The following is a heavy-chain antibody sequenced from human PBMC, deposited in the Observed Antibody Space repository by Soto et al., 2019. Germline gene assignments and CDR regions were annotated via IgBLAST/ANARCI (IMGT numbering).Heavy chain of an antibody. Sequence: PWGVLRLSCAASGFTVSSNYMSWVRQAPGKGLEWVSVIYSGGSTYYADSVKGRFTISRDNSKNSLYLQMNSLRAEDTALYYCAKGQSSSSAEGYYYGMDVWGQGTTVTVSS. J-gene: IGHJ6*02. CDR1: GFTVSSNY. D-gene: IGHD6-6*01. CDR2: IYSGGST. V-gene: IGHV3-53*01. CDR3: AKGQSSSSAEGYYYGMDV.